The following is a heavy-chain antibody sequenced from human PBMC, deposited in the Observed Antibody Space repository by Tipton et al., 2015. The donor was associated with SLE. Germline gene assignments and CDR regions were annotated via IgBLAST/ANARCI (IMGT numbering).Heavy chain of an antibody. V-gene: IGHV3-48*01. CDR1: GFRFSSYS. D-gene: IGHD1-1*01. J-gene: IGHJ4*02. CDR2: ISDNNQII. CDR3: AKDGSNWNLDY. Sequence: SLRLSCAASGFRFSSYSLNWVRQAPGKGLEWLSYISDNNQIIYYADSVKGRFTVSRDNAKNSLYLQMNTLRAEDTAVYYCAKDGSNWNLDYWGLGTLVTVSS.